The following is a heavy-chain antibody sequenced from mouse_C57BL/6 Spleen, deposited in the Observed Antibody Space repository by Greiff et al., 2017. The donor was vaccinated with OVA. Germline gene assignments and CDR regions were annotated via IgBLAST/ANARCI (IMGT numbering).Heavy chain of an antibody. CDR3: ARLTVGAMDY. V-gene: IGHV7-3*01. J-gene: IGHJ4*01. CDR1: GFTFTDYY. CDR2: IRNKANGYTT. Sequence: EVKLMESGGGLVQPGGSLSLSCAASGFTFTDYYMSWVRQPPGKALEWLGFIRNKANGYTTEYSASVKGRFTISRDNPQSILYLQMNALRAEDSATYYCARLTVGAMDYWGQGTSVTVSS. D-gene: IGHD1-1*01.